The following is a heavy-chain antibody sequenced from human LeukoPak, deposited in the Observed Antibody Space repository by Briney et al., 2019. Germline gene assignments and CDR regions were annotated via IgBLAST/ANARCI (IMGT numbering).Heavy chain of an antibody. CDR2: IYHSGST. J-gene: IGHJ6*02. D-gene: IGHD3-10*01. Sequence: SETLSLTCAVSGGSISSSNWWSWVRQPPGKGLEWIGEIYHSGSTNYNPSLKSRVTISVDRSKNQFSLTLSSVTAADTAVYYCARGSGFYYGSGSPPTAVDVWGQGTTVTVSS. CDR3: ARGSGFYYGSGSPPTAVDV. CDR1: GGSISSSNW. V-gene: IGHV4-4*02.